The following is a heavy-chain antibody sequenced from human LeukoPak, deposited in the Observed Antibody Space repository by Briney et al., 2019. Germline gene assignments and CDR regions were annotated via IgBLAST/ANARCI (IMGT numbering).Heavy chain of an antibody. Sequence: PSETLSLTCTVSGGSISSGSYYWSWIRQPPGKGLEWIGYIYHSGSTNYNPSLKSRVTISVGTSKNQFSLKLSSVTAADTAVYYCARVGDGYRGYFDYWGQGTLVTVSS. J-gene: IGHJ4*02. D-gene: IGHD5-24*01. CDR3: ARVGDGYRGYFDY. CDR2: IYHSGST. V-gene: IGHV4-61*01. CDR1: GGSISSGSYY.